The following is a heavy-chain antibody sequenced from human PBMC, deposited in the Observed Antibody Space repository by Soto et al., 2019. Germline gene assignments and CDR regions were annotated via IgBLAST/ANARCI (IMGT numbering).Heavy chain of an antibody. CDR1: GFSFDDFA. D-gene: IGHD3-3*01. V-gene: IGHV3-9*01. Sequence: QLVESGGGLVQPGGSLRLSCVASGFSFDDFAMHWVRQAPGKGLEWISGTTWNSVSTDYANSVKGRFTVSRDNAKNSLYLQMSSLTTEDTALYFCAKERVRFLDAWGQGTLVTVSS. J-gene: IGHJ5*02. CDR3: AKERVRFLDA. CDR2: TTWNSVST.